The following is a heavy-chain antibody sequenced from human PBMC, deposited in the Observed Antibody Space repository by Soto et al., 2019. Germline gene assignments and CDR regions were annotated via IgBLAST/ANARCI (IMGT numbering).Heavy chain of an antibody. CDR2: IYYSGST. CDR1: GGSISSSSYY. V-gene: IGHV4-39*01. D-gene: IGHD3-3*01. Sequence: TLSLTCTVSGGSISSSSYYWGWIRQPPGKGLEWIGSIYYSGSTYYNPSLKSRVTISVDTSKNQFSLKLSSVTAADTAVYYCARDYYDFWSGGLDYWGQGTLVTVSS. J-gene: IGHJ4*02. CDR3: ARDYYDFWSGGLDY.